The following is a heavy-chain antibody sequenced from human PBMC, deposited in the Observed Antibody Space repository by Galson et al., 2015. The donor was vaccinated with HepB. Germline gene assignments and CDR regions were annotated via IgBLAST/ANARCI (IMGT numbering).Heavy chain of an antibody. CDR2: ISYDGSNK. CDR3: AKEGSPSHYNNAMDV. V-gene: IGHV3-30*18. Sequence: SLRLSCAASGFIFSNYGIHWVRQAPGKGLQWVGLISYDGSNKYYADSVKGRFTISRDNSKNTLYLQMNSLRAEDAAVYYCAKEGSPSHYNNAMDVWGQGTTVTVSS. CDR1: GFIFSNYG. D-gene: IGHD3-9*01. J-gene: IGHJ6*02.